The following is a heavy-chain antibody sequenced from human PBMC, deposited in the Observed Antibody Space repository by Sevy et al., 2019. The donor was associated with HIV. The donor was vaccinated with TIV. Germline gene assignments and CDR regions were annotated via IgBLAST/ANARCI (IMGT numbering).Heavy chain of an antibody. CDR2: ISSSSIYI. CDR1: GFTFSSYS. D-gene: IGHD2-15*01. Sequence: GGSLRLSCAASGFTFSSYSMNWVRQAPGKGLEWVSSISSSSIYIYYADSVKGRFTISRDNAKNSLYLQMNSLRAEDTAVYYCSGGPGFYCSGGRCYPRYYFDYWGQGTLVTVSS. V-gene: IGHV3-21*01. CDR3: SGGPGFYCSGGRCYPRYYFDY. J-gene: IGHJ4*02.